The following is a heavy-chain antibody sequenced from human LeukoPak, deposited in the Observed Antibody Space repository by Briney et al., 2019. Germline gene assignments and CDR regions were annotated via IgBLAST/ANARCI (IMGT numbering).Heavy chain of an antibody. CDR3: AKEGRENWFDP. V-gene: IGHV3-23*01. CDR1: GFTFSSYG. CDR2: ISGSGGRT. Sequence: GGSLRLSCAASGFTFSSYGMSWVRQAPGKGLEWVASISGSGGRTFYADSVKGQFTISRNNSKNTLYLQMNSLRAGDTAVYYCAKEGRENWFDPWGQGTLVTVSS. D-gene: IGHD3-10*01. J-gene: IGHJ5*02.